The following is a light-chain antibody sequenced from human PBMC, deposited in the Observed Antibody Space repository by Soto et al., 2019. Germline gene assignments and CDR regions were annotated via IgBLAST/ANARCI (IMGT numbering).Light chain of an antibody. CDR1: SSDVGGYNY. J-gene: IGLJ2*01. CDR3: WSYAGNTIFV. CDR2: EVS. Sequence: QSALTQPASVSGSPGQSITISCTGTSSDVGGYNYVSWYQQQAGKAPKLIIHEVSNRPSGVSNRFSGSKSGNTASLTISGLQAEDEAYYYCWSYAGNTIFVFGGGTKLTVL. V-gene: IGLV2-14*01.